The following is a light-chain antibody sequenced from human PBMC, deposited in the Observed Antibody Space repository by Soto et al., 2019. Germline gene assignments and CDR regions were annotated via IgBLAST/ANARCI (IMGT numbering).Light chain of an antibody. Sequence: IQLTQSPSSLSASVGDRVNITCRASQGISSFLAWYQQKPGKDPKLLIYGASTLQSGVPSRFSGSGSGTAFSITISSLQPEDFATYYCQQLNSFPLPFGPGTKVDIK. V-gene: IGKV1-9*01. CDR2: GAS. CDR3: QQLNSFPLP. J-gene: IGKJ3*01. CDR1: QGISSF.